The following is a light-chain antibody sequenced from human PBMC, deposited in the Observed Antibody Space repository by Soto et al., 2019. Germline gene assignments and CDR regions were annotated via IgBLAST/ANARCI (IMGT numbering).Light chain of an antibody. V-gene: IGLV2-14*01. Sequence: QSVLAQPASVSGSPGQSITISCTGTSSDVGGYNYVSWYQQHPGKAPKLMNYAVSNRPSGVSNRFSGSKSGNTATLTISGLQAEDEADYYCCSYTVSGTYVFGTGTKVTVL. CDR3: CSYTVSGTYV. J-gene: IGLJ1*01. CDR2: AVS. CDR1: SSDVGGYNY.